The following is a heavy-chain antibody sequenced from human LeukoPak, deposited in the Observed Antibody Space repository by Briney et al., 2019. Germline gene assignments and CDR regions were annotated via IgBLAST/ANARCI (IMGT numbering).Heavy chain of an antibody. J-gene: IGHJ4*02. D-gene: IGHD1-26*01. Sequence: ASVKVSCKASRDTLTIYDVNWVRQATGQGLEWMGWLNPNSGNTGYVQKFQGRVTMTMNTSISTAYMELTSLTSEDTAVYYCARSTMGARRKYDYWGQGTLVTVSS. CDR1: RDTLTIYD. CDR2: LNPNSGNT. V-gene: IGHV1-8*01. CDR3: ARSTMGARRKYDY.